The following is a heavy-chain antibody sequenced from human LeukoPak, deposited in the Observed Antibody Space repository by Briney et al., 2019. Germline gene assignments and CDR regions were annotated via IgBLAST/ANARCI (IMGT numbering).Heavy chain of an antibody. J-gene: IGHJ2*01. V-gene: IGHV4-30-2*01. CDR2: IFHSGGT. D-gene: IGHD7-27*01. Sequence: PSETLSLTCAVSGGSISSGDYSWSWIRQPPGKGLEWIGYIFHSGGTYYNPSLKSRVTMSVDRSKNQFSLKLSSVTAADTAVYYCASFSNWGSYWYFDLWGRGTLVTVSS. CDR3: ASFSNWGSYWYFDL. CDR1: GGSISSGDYS.